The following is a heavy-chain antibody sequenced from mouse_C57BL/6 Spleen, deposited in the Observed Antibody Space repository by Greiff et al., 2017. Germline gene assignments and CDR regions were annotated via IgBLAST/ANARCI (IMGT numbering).Heavy chain of an antibody. CDR3: AREGITTVVEDY. Sequence: DVKLQESGPVLVKPGASVKMSCKASGYTFTDYYMNWVKQSHGKSLEWIGVINPYNGGTSYNQKFKGKATLTVDKSSSTAYMELNSLTSEDSAVYYCAREGITTVVEDYWGQGTTLTVSS. CDR2: INPYNGGT. D-gene: IGHD1-1*01. V-gene: IGHV1-19*01. J-gene: IGHJ2*01. CDR1: GYTFTDYY.